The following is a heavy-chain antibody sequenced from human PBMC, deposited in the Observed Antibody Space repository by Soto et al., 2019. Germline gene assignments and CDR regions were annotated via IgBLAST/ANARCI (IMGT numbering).Heavy chain of an antibody. J-gene: IGHJ4*02. V-gene: IGHV3-23*01. CDR3: AKDKALYAPITTMWGVFDY. Sequence: PGGSLRLSCAASGFTFSSYAMSWVRQAPGKGLEWVSAISGSGGSTYYADSVKGRFTISRDNSKNTLYLQMNSLRAEDTAVYYCAKDKALYAPITTMWGVFDYWGQGTLVTVSS. CDR2: ISGSGGST. D-gene: IGHD3-10*01. CDR1: GFTFSSYA.